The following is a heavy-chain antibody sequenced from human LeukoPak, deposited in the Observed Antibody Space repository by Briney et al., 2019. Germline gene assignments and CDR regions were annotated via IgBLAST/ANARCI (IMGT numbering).Heavy chain of an antibody. D-gene: IGHD2-15*01. CDR3: ARMAMVAATQWFDP. V-gene: IGHV4-4*07. CDR2: IYTSGST. Sequence: SETPSLTCTVSGGSISSYYWSWIRQPAGKGLEWIGRIYTSGSTNYNPSLKSRVTISVDTSKNQFSLKLSSVTAADTAVYYCARMAMVAATQWFDPWGQGTLVTVSS. CDR1: GGSISSYY. J-gene: IGHJ5*02.